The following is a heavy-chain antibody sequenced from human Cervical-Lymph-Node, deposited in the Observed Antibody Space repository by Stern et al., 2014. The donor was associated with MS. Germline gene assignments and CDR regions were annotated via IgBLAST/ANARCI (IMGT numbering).Heavy chain of an antibody. CDR2: IYPVDSET. CDR1: GYRFTNNW. J-gene: IGHJ4*02. V-gene: IGHV5-51*03. CDR3: ARRGDGYMGIDY. D-gene: IGHD5-24*01. Sequence: EVQLVESGAEVKKPGESLRISCEVSGYRFTNNWIGWVRQMPGKGLEWMGIIYPVDSETRYSPSFQGQVTILVDKSNTTACLQWSSLKASDTAIYYCARRGDGYMGIDYWGQGTLVTVSS.